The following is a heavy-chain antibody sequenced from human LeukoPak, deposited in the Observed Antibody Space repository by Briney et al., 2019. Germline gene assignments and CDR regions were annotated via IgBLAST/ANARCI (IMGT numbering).Heavy chain of an antibody. CDR2: IGHFTGDI. D-gene: IGHD1-1*01. CDR3: ARDPYTGSMFDC. CDR1: GFTFKSSS. Sequence: PGGSLRLSCVGTGFTFKSSSMSWVRQAPGKGLEWAAFIGHFTGDIFYADSVKGRFNISRDDAKDSVYLQMNSLRVDDTAVYFCARDPYTGSMFDCWGHGTLVTVSS. V-gene: IGHV3-21*05. J-gene: IGHJ4*01.